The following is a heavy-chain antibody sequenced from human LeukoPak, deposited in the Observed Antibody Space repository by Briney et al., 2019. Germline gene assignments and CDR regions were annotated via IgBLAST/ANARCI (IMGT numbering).Heavy chain of an antibody. Sequence: SETLSLTCTVSGGSISSSSYYWGWIRQPPGKGLEWIGSIYYSGSTYYNPSLKSRVTISVDTSKNQFSLKLSSVTAADTAVCYCARGMVFGVVIRWFDPWGQGTLVTVSS. CDR1: GGSISSSSYY. D-gene: IGHD3-3*01. CDR3: ARGMVFGVVIRWFDP. CDR2: IYYSGST. V-gene: IGHV4-39*01. J-gene: IGHJ5*02.